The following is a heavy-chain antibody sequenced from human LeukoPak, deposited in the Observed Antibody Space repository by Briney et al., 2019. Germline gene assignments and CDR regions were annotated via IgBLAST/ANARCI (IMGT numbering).Heavy chain of an antibody. V-gene: IGHV1-46*01. Sequence: GASVKVSCKASGYTFTSYYMHWVRQAPGQGLEWMGIINPSGGSTSYARKFQGRVTMTRDTSASTVYMGLSSLRSEDTAVYYCARAATTRPDYWGQGTLVTVSS. CDR3: ARAATTRPDY. CDR2: INPSGGST. CDR1: GYTFTSYY. J-gene: IGHJ4*02. D-gene: IGHD1-1*01.